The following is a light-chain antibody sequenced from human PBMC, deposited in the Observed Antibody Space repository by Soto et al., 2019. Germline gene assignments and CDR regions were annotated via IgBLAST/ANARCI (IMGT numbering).Light chain of an antibody. J-gene: IGLJ3*02. CDR3: QSYDSSLNGVV. V-gene: IGLV1-40*01. CDR1: SSNIWAGYD. Sequence: QSVLTQPPSVSGAPGQRVTISCTGSSSNIWAGYDVHWYRQLPGTAPKLLIYGNINRPSGVPDRFSGSKSGTSASLAITGLQADDEADHYCQSYDSSLNGVVFGGGTKVTVL. CDR2: GNI.